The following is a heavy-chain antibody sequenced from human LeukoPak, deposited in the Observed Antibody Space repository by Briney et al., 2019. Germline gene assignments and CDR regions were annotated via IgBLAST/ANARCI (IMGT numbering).Heavy chain of an antibody. CDR3: AKDVYGFLECP. Sequence: GGSLRLSCAASGFTFSSYAMSWVRQAPGEGLEWVSVISGSGGSTHYADSVKGRLTISRDNSKNTLYLQMNSLRAEDTAVYYCAKDVYGFLECPWGQGTLVTVSS. J-gene: IGHJ5*02. V-gene: IGHV3-23*01. CDR2: ISGSGGST. D-gene: IGHD3-3*01. CDR1: GFTFSSYA.